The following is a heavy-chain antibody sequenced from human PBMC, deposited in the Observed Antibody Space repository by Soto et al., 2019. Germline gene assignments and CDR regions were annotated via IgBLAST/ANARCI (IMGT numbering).Heavy chain of an antibody. V-gene: IGHV1-58*02. CDR3: AADHLAVVAATYSFDY. Sequence: SVKVSCKASGFTFTSSAMQWVRQARGQRLEWIGWIVVGSGNTNYAQKFQERVTITRDMSTSTAYMELSSLRSEDTAVYYCAADHLAVVAATYSFDYWGQGTLVTVSS. J-gene: IGHJ4*02. CDR1: GFTFTSSA. CDR2: IVVGSGNT. D-gene: IGHD2-15*01.